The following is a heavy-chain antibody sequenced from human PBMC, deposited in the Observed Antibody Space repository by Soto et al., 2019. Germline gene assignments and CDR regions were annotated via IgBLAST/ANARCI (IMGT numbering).Heavy chain of an antibody. D-gene: IGHD6-19*01. CDR3: AHRPSGWYLFDY. V-gene: IGHV2-5*01. CDR2: IYWNDDK. J-gene: IGHJ4*02. Sequence: QITLKESGPTLVRPTQTLTLTCTFSGFSLSTSGLGVGWIRQPPGKALEWLALIYWNDDKRYSPSLKARLTITKDPSKNQVVLTMTNMAPVDTATYYCAHRPSGWYLFDYWGQGTLVTVSS. CDR1: GFSLSTSGLG.